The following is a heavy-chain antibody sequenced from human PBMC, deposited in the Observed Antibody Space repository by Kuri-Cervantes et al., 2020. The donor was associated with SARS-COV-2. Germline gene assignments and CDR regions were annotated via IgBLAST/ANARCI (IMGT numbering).Heavy chain of an antibody. V-gene: IGHV3-7*05. CDR2: IKQDGSEK. D-gene: IGHD2-2*01. Sequence: GESLKISCAASGFPFSSYWMSWVRQAPGKGLEWVANIKQDGSEKYYVDSVKGRFTISRDNAKNSLYLQMNSLRAEDTAVYYCAREGFQYQLLRGAYFDYWGQGTLVTVSS. J-gene: IGHJ4*02. CDR1: GFPFSSYW. CDR3: AREGFQYQLLRGAYFDY.